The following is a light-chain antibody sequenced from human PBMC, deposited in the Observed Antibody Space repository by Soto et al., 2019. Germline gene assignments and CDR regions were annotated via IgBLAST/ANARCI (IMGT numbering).Light chain of an antibody. Sequence: ALTQPASVSGSPGQSITVSCTGTSSDIGGYSYVSWYQHHPGKAPKLLIYEVINRPSGVSIRFSGSKSGNTASLTISGLQAEDEADYYCSSYGSTTTLVFGTGTKVTVL. CDR1: SSDIGGYSY. CDR3: SSYGSTTTLV. CDR2: EVI. V-gene: IGLV2-14*01. J-gene: IGLJ1*01.